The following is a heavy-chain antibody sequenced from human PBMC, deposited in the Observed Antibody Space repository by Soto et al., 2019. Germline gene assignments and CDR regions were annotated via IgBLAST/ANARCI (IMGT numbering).Heavy chain of an antibody. CDR2: ISAYNGNT. V-gene: IGHV1-18*01. D-gene: IGHD6-19*01. J-gene: IGHJ6*03. CDR3: ARDRGVAPPVAGNTHYYYYMDV. Sequence: QDQLVQSGVEVKKPGASVKVSCKASGYSFTNYGITWVRQAPGQGFEWMGWISAYNGNTKYAQKLQGRVTMTTDAVTSTAYLELRSLTSDDTAVYYCARDRGVAPPVAGNTHYYYYMDVWGKGTTVTVSS. CDR1: GYSFTNYG.